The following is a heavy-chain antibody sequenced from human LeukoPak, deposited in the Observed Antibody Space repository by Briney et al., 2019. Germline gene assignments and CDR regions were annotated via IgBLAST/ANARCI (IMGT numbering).Heavy chain of an antibody. V-gene: IGHV3-21*01. J-gene: IGHJ4*02. D-gene: IGHD2-21*02. Sequence: PGGSLRLSCAASGFTFSGYNMNWVRQAPGKGLEWVSSISHSSTYIYYADSLKGRFTISRDNAKDSLYLQMNSLSAEDTAVYYCARDVTLDYWGQGSLVTVSS. CDR2: ISHSSTYI. CDR1: GFTFSGYN. CDR3: ARDVTLDY.